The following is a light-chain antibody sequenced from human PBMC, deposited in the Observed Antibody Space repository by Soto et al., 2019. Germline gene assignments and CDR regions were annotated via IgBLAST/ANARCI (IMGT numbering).Light chain of an antibody. CDR2: EGS. CDR3: CSYAGSSTFSYV. J-gene: IGLJ1*01. CDR1: SSDVGSYNL. Sequence: QSVLTQPAPVSRPPVPYITISCTATSSDVGSYNLVSWYQQHPCTAPKLMVYEGSKRPSGVSNRFSGSKSGNTASLTISGLQAEDEADYYCCSYAGSSTFSYVFGTGTKVTVL. V-gene: IGLV2-23*03.